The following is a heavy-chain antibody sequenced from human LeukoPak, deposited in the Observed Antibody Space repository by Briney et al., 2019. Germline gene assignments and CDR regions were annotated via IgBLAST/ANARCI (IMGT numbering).Heavy chain of an antibody. Sequence: PGGSLRLSCAASGFTFDAYAMHWVRQAPGKGLEWVSGISWNSGTIGYAYSVKGRFTISRDNAKNSLYLQMNSLRAEDTALYFCAVDLYSSVWYGAFDMWGQGTMVTVPT. V-gene: IGHV3-9*01. D-gene: IGHD6-19*01. J-gene: IGHJ3*02. CDR2: ISWNSGTI. CDR3: AVDLYSSVWYGAFDM. CDR1: GFTFDAYA.